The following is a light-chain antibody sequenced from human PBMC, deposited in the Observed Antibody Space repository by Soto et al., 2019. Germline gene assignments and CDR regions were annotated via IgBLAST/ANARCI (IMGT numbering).Light chain of an antibody. J-gene: IGLJ1*01. CDR1: SSDVGAYNY. V-gene: IGLV2-14*01. CDR3: SSYTSSSTPVV. CDR2: EVR. Sequence: QSALTQPASVSGSPGQSITISCTGTSSDVGAYNYVSWYQQHPGKAPKLMIYEVRNRPSGVSNRFSGSKSGNTASLTISGLQAEDEADYYCSSYTSSSTPVVFGTGTKLTVL.